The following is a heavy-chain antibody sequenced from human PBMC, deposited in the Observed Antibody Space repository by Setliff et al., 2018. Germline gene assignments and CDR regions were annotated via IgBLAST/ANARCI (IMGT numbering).Heavy chain of an antibody. V-gene: IGHV1-69*10. J-gene: IGHJ3*02. Sequence: SVKVSCKASGGTFSSYAISWVRQAPGQGLEWMGGIIPILGIANYAQKFQGRVTITRDTSASTAYMELRSLRSDDTAVYYCARGGRAVAAAFDIWGQGTTVTVSS. CDR1: GGTFSSYA. D-gene: IGHD6-19*01. CDR3: ARGGRAVAAAFDI. CDR2: IIPILGIA.